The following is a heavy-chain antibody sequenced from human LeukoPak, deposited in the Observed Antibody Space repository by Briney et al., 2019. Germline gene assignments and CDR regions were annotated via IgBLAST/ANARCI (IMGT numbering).Heavy chain of an antibody. Sequence: GGSLRLSCAASGFIFSNFAMHWIRQSPGKGLEWVAVISHEGGSQNYADSVKGRFTISRDNSKNTLYLQMNSLRAEDTAVYYCARERVGATSDAFDIWGQGTMVTVSS. J-gene: IGHJ3*02. CDR1: GFIFSNFA. CDR3: ARERVGATSDAFDI. V-gene: IGHV3-30*14. D-gene: IGHD1-26*01. CDR2: ISHEGGSQ.